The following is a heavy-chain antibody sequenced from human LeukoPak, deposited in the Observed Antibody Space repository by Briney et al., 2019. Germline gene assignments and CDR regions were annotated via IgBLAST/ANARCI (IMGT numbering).Heavy chain of an antibody. CDR3: ARSGSGITMVRGVAYYYYYYMDV. CDR2: INHSGST. J-gene: IGHJ6*03. V-gene: IGHV4-34*01. D-gene: IGHD3-10*01. Sequence: SETLSLTCAVYGGSFSGYYWSWIRQPPGKGLEWIGEINHSGSTNYNPSLKSRVTISVDTSKNQFSLKLSSVTAADTAVYYCARSGSGITMVRGVAYYYYYYMDVWGKGTTVTVSS. CDR1: GGSFSGYY.